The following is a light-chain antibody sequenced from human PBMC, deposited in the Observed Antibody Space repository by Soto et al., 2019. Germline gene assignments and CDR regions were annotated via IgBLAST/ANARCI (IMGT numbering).Light chain of an antibody. V-gene: IGLV2-14*01. CDR2: DVS. CDR3: SSYTSSSFPDVV. J-gene: IGLJ2*01. Sequence: QSALTQPASVSGSPGQSITISCTGTSSDVGGYNYVSWYQQHPGKAPKLMIYDVSNRPSGVSNRFSGSKSGNTASLTISGLQAEDEADYYCSSYTSSSFPDVVFGGGTKLTVL. CDR1: SSDVGGYNY.